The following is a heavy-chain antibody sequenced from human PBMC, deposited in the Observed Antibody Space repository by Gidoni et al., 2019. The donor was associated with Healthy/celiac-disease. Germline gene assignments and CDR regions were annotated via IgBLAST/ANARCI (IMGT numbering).Heavy chain of an antibody. V-gene: IGHV4-59*08. J-gene: IGHJ3*02. CDR1: GGSISSYY. D-gene: IGHD3-22*01. CDR3: ARQKNYYDSSGYTDAFDI. CDR2: IYYSGST. Sequence: QVQLQESGPGLVKPSETLSLTCTVSGGSISSYYWSWIRQPPGKGLEWIGYIYYSGSTNYNPSLKSRVTISVDTSKNQFALKLSSVTAADTAVYYCARQKNYYDSSGYTDAFDIWGQGTMVTVSS.